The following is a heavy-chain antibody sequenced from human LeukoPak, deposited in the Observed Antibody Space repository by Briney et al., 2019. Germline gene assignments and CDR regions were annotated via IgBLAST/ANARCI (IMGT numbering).Heavy chain of an antibody. D-gene: IGHD6-19*01. CDR3: AKGGDRSGWFDY. V-gene: IGHV3-73*01. CDR1: GFTCSGSA. J-gene: IGHJ4*02. CDR2: IRSKANSYAT. Sequence: GGSLRLSCAASGFTCSGSAMHWVRQASGKGLEWVGRIRSKANSYATAYAASVKGRFTISRDNSKNTLYLQMNSLRAEDTAVYYCAKGGDRSGWFDYWGQGTLVTVSS.